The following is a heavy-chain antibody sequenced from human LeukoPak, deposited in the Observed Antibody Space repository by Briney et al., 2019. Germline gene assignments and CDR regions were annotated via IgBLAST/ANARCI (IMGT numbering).Heavy chain of an antibody. CDR3: ARPSGGDYALDY. CDR2: VYSSGIT. Sequence: SETLSLTCTVSGGSISSGSYFWSWIRQPAGKGLEWIGRVYSSGITNYSPSLKSRVTISVDTSKNQFSLKLSSVTAADTAVYYCARPSGGDYALDYWGQGTLVTVSS. CDR1: GGSISSGSYF. V-gene: IGHV4-61*10. J-gene: IGHJ4*02. D-gene: IGHD4-17*01.